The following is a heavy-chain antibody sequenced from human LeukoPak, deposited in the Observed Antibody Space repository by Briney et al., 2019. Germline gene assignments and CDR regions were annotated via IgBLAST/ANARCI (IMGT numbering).Heavy chain of an antibody. CDR3: AKAHHYESSGYDY. CDR2: INWNSGSI. V-gene: IGHV3-20*04. Sequence: PGGSLRLSCAASGFTFDDYGMSWVRQAPGKGLEWVSGINWNSGSIGYADSVKGRFTISRDNAKNSLYLQMNSLRAEDTALYYCAKAHHYESSGYDYWGQGTLVTVSS. D-gene: IGHD3-22*01. J-gene: IGHJ4*02. CDR1: GFTFDDYG.